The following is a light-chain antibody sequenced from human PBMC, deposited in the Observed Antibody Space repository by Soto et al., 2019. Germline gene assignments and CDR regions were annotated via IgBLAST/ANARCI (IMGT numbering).Light chain of an antibody. V-gene: IGKV1-5*03. J-gene: IGKJ1*01. CDR2: EAS. CDR1: QSISDS. CDR3: QQCNGYWT. Sequence: DIQMTQSPSTLSASVGDRVTITCRASQSISDSLAWYQQKPGKAPKLLIYEASSLKSGVPSRFSGSSSRTEYTLTSSSLQPDDFATYYCQQCNGYWTFGQGTKVEIK.